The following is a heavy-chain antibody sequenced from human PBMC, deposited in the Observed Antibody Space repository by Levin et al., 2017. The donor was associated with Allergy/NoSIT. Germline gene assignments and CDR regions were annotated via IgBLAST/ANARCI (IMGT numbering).Heavy chain of an antibody. Sequence: ASVKVSCAASGFTFSSYWMSWVRQAPGKGLEWVANIKQDGSEKYYVDSVKGRFTISRDNAKNSLYLQMNSLRAEDTAVYYCARDEPMVRGVTDYGMDVWGQGTTVTVSS. CDR2: IKQDGSEK. V-gene: IGHV3-7*04. CDR3: ARDEPMVRGVTDYGMDV. CDR1: GFTFSSYW. D-gene: IGHD3-10*01. J-gene: IGHJ6*02.